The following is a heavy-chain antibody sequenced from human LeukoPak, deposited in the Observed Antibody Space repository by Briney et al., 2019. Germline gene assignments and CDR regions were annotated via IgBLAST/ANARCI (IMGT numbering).Heavy chain of an antibody. CDR1: GGSVSSGGYY. CDR3: ASTYSSGPAGRAFDI. CDR2: IYYSGST. V-gene: IGHV4-61*03. D-gene: IGHD5-18*01. Sequence: SETLSLTCPVSGGSVSSGGYYWSWIRQPPGKGLEWIGYIYYSGSTNYNPSLKSRVTISVDTSKNHFSLKLSSVTAADTAVYYCASTYSSGPAGRAFDIWGQGTMVTVSS. J-gene: IGHJ3*02.